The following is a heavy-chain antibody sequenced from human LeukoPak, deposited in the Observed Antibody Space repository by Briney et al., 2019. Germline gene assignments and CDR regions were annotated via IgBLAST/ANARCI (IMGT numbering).Heavy chain of an antibody. J-gene: IGHJ4*02. CDR1: GFTFTSYS. CDR2: ISSSSSYI. V-gene: IGHV3-21*01. Sequence: PGGSLRLSCAASGFTFTSYSMNWVRQAPGKGLEWVSSISSSSSYIYYADSVKGRFTISRDNAKNSLYPQMNSLRAEDTAVYYCARDYYGDYLFDYWGQGTLVTVSS. D-gene: IGHD4-17*01. CDR3: ARDYYGDYLFDY.